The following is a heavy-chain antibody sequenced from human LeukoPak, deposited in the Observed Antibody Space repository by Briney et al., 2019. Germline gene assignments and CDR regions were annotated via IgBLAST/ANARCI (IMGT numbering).Heavy chain of an antibody. J-gene: IGHJ4*02. CDR3: AKDGLQFSEWLPPLGY. CDR1: GFTLSSYA. CDR2: ISGNAGST. Sequence: GGSLRLSCAASGFTLSSYAMSWVRQAPGKGLEWVSLISGNAGSTYYADSVKGRFTISRDITKNTLYLQMNSLRAEDTAVYYCAKDGLQFSEWLPPLGYWGQGALVTVSS. D-gene: IGHD3-3*01. V-gene: IGHV3-23*01.